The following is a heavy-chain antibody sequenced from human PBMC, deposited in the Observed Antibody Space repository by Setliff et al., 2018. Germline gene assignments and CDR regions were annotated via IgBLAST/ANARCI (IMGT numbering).Heavy chain of an antibody. CDR3: KTDLTAAAGPDRSYYFDY. D-gene: IGHD6-13*01. J-gene: IGHJ4*02. Sequence: GGSLRLSCTASGFTFGDYAMSWVRQAPGKGLEWVGFIRSKAYGGTTEYAASVKGRFTISRDDSKSIAYLQMNSLKTEDTAVYYCKTDLTAAAGPDRSYYFDYWGQGTLVTVSS. CDR2: IRSKAYGGTT. CDR1: GFTFGDYA. V-gene: IGHV3-49*04.